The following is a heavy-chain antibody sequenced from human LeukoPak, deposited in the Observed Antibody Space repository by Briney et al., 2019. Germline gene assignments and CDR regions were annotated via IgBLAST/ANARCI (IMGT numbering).Heavy chain of an antibody. J-gene: IGHJ6*03. D-gene: IGHD5-18*01. Sequence: ASVKVSCKASGYTFTNYGISWVRQAPGQGLEWMGWISAYNGNTNYAQKLQGRVTMTTDTSTSTVYMELSSLISDDTAVYYCARVDTVNYYYYMDVWGKGTPVTVSS. CDR1: GYTFTNYG. V-gene: IGHV1-18*01. CDR2: ISAYNGNT. CDR3: ARVDTVNYYYYMDV.